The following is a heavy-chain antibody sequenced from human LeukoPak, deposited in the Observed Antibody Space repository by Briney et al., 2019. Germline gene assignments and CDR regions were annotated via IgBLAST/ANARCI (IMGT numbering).Heavy chain of an antibody. Sequence: SETLSLTCAVSGGSISSGGYSWSWIRQPPGKGLEWIGYIYHSGSTYYNPSLKSRVTISVDRSKNQFSLKLSSVTAADTAVYYCTRDYYGSGSYYPWGQGTLVTVSS. CDR1: GGSISSGGYS. CDR3: TRDYYGSGSYYP. D-gene: IGHD3-10*01. CDR2: IYHSGST. V-gene: IGHV4-30-2*01. J-gene: IGHJ5*02.